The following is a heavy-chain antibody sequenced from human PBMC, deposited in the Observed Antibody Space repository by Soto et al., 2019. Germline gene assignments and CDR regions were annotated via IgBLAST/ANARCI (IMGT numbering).Heavy chain of an antibody. V-gene: IGHV3-33*01. CDR2: IWYDGSNK. Sequence: SGGSLRLSCAASGFTFSSYGMHWVRQAPGKGLEWVAVIWYDGSNKYYADSVKGRFTISRDNSKNTLYLQMNSLRAEDTAVYYCARKAVAVGWFDPWGQGTLVTVSS. CDR3: ARKAVAVGWFDP. CDR1: GFTFSSYG. D-gene: IGHD6-19*01. J-gene: IGHJ5*02.